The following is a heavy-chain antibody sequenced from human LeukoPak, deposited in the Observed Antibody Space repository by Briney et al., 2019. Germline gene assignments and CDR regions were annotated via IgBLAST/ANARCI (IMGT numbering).Heavy chain of an antibody. V-gene: IGHV1-18*04. Sequence: ASVKVSCKASGYTFSMYNMHWVRQAPGQGLEWMGWISAYNGNTNYAQKLQGRVTMTTDTSTSTAYMELRSLRSDDTAVYYCARDNPSERWELVYYYGMDVWGQGTTVTVSS. CDR3: ARDNPSERWELVYYYGMDV. CDR2: ISAYNGNT. CDR1: GYTFSMYN. D-gene: IGHD1-26*01. J-gene: IGHJ6*02.